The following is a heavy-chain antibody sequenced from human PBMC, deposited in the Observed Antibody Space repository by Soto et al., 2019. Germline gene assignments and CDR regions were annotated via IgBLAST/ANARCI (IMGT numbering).Heavy chain of an antibody. CDR2: LDGAGGST. CDR1: GFTFSYFA. CDR3: AAPRDEYGSGVSWFTYGMDI. J-gene: IGHJ6*02. Sequence: GGSLRLSCFASGFTFSYFAMTWVRHFPGRGLEWVASLDGAGGSTYYAESVRGRFSISRDNSQNTLFLQMKRLTVDDTAIYYCAAPRDEYGSGVSWFTYGMDIWGQGTTVTVSS. D-gene: IGHD3-10*01. V-gene: IGHV3-23*01.